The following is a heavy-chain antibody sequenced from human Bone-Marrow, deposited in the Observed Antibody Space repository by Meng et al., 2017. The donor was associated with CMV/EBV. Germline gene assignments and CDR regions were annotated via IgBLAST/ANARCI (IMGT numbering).Heavy chain of an antibody. CDR3: ARTEGGMGGNRYFDY. CDR1: GFTFSSYW. V-gene: IGHV3-74*01. Sequence: GESLKISCAASGFTFSSYWMHWVRQAPGKGLVWVSRINSDGSSTSYADSVKGRFTISRDNSKNTLYLQMNSLRAEDTAVYYCARTEGGMGGNRYFDYWGQGTLVTVSS. D-gene: IGHD2/OR15-2a*01. CDR2: INSDGSST. J-gene: IGHJ4*02.